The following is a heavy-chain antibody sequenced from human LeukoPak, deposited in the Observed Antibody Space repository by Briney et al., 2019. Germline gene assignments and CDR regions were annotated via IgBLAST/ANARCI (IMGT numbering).Heavy chain of an antibody. Sequence: PSETLSLTCNVSGGSISSGNSYWSWIRQPAGKRLEWIGRIYTNGNTNYNPSLKSRVTISLDTSKNQFSLKVTSVTAADTAVYYCARENYYDSSGYYHWGQGTPVTVSS. CDR2: IYTNGNT. CDR1: GGSISSGNSY. J-gene: IGHJ4*02. V-gene: IGHV4-61*02. D-gene: IGHD3-22*01. CDR3: ARENYYDSSGYYH.